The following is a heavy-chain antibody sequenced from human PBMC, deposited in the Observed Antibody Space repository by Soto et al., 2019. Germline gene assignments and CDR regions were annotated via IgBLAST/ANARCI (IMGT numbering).Heavy chain of an antibody. CDR2: ISRNSDNI. V-gene: IGHV3-9*01. CDR3: AKDPYYDVLTGPMGGMDV. CDR1: GFTFDDYA. D-gene: IGHD3-9*01. J-gene: IGHJ6*02. Sequence: EVHLVESGGGMVQPGRSLRLSCAASGFTFDDYAMHWVRQAPGKGLEWVSGISRNSDNIGYADSVKGRFTISRDNAKNFLYLQMNSLRSEDTAFYYCAKDPYYDVLTGPMGGMDVWGQGTTVSVSS.